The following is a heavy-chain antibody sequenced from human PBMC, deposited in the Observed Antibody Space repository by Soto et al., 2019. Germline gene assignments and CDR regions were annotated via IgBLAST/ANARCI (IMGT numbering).Heavy chain of an antibody. Sequence: SETLSLTCTVSGGSISSYYWSWIRQPPGKGLEWIGYIYYSGSTNYNPSLKSRVTISVDTSKNPFSLKLSSVTTADTAVYYCARGEGLRVCGELRHYYNGMDDWGQGTTVSVS. CDR3: ARGEGLRVCGELRHYYNGMDD. V-gene: IGHV4-59*01. CDR1: GGSISSYY. D-gene: IGHD3-10*02. J-gene: IGHJ6*02. CDR2: IYYSGST.